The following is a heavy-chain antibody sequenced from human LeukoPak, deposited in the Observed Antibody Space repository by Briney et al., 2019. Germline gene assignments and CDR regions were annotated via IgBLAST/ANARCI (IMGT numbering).Heavy chain of an antibody. CDR1: GFTVSNNY. V-gene: IGHV3-66*01. CDR2: LYRDGRT. J-gene: IGHJ4*02. D-gene: IGHD2-15*01. CDR3: GRATLGGGFES. Sequence: GGSLRLSCAASGFTVSNNYMTWVRQAPGKGLEWVSFLYRDGRTSDADSVKGRVSVSRDNSKNTLYLQMNSMRAEDTAMYYCGRATLGGGFESWGQGTLVIVSS.